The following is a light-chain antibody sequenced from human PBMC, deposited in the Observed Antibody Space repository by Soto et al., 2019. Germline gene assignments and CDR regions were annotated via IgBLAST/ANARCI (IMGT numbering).Light chain of an antibody. V-gene: IGKV1-12*01. CDR1: QGISSW. CDR2: AAS. CDR3: QQSYTFPT. J-gene: IGKJ5*01. Sequence: DIQMTQSASSVSASVGDRVTITCRASQGISSWLAWYQQKPGKAPKLLIYAASSLQSGVPSRFRGSGSGTDFSLTINGLQPEDFATYYCQQSYTFPTFGQGTRLEIK.